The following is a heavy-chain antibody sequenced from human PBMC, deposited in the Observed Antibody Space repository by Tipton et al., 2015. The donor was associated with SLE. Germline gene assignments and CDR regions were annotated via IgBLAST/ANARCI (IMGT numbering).Heavy chain of an antibody. CDR2: ISSSGSTI. Sequence: SLRLSCAASGFTFSSYEMNWVRQAPGKGLEWVSYISSSGSTIYYADSVKGRFTISRDNAKNSLYLQMNSLRAEDTAVYYCARDARGYSNYYGMDVWGQGTTVTVSS. D-gene: IGHD4-11*01. CDR3: ARDARGYSNYYGMDV. V-gene: IGHV3-48*03. J-gene: IGHJ6*02. CDR1: GFTFSSYE.